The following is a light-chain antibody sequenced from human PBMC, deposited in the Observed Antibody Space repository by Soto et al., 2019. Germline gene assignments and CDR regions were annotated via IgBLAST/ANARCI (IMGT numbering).Light chain of an antibody. CDR3: SSYTGSSTLEV. Sequence: QSALTQPASVSGSPAQSITISCTGTSSDVGGYNYVSWYQQHPGKAPELLIFEVNNRPSGVSNRFSGSKSGNTASLTISGLQAEDEADYYCSSYTGSSTLEVFGGGTKLTVL. CDR1: SSDVGGYNY. J-gene: IGLJ2*01. CDR2: EVN. V-gene: IGLV2-14*01.